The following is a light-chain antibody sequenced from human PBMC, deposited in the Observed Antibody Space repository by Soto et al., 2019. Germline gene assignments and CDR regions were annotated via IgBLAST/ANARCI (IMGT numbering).Light chain of an antibody. CDR1: SSDVGTHGY. J-gene: IGLJ3*02. V-gene: IGLV2-8*01. CDR3: MCYAGGNNWV. CDR2: DVT. Sequence: QSALTQPPSASGSPGQSVTISCTGTSSDVGTHGYVSWYQQHAGKAPKLMIYDVTKRPSGVPDRFSGSKSANTASLTVSGRQAEDEADYYCMCYAGGNNWVFGGGTQLTVL.